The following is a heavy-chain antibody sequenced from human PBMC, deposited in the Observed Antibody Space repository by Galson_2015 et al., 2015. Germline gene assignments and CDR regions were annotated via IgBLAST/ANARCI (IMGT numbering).Heavy chain of an antibody. CDR2: IYYSGST. J-gene: IGHJ4*02. CDR3: ARDGAAGLAPFDY. CDR1: GGSISSGGYY. V-gene: IGHV4-31*03. Sequence: TLSLTCTVSGGSISSGGYYWSWIRQHPGKGLEWIGYIYYSGSTYYNPSLKSRVTISVDTSKNQFSPKLSSVTAADTAVYYCARDGAAGLAPFDYWGQGTLVTVSS. D-gene: IGHD6-19*01.